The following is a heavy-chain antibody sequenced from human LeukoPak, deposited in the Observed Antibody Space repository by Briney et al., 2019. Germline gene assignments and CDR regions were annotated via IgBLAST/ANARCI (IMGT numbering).Heavy chain of an antibody. CDR3: AKRGTRATHGMDV. J-gene: IGHJ6*02. Sequence: GGSLRLSCAASGFTFSSYGIHWVRQAPGKGLEWVAVVWYDGKNKFYGDSVKGRFTISRDNSKNTVDLQMNSLRVEDTAVYYCAKRGTRATHGMDVWGQGTTVTVSS. CDR2: VWYDGKNK. CDR1: GFTFSSYG. D-gene: IGHD3-16*01. V-gene: IGHV3-33*06.